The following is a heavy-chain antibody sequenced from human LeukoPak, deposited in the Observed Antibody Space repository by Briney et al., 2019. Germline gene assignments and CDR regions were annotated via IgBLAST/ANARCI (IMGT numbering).Heavy chain of an antibody. Sequence: SETLSLTCTVSGESISGFYWTWIRQPPGKGLEWIGSIYYTGSTYYNPSLKSRVTISVDTSKNQFSLRLSSVTAADTAVYYCARHVGSTHYFGPGLFDPWGQGTLVTVSS. CDR2: IYYTGST. CDR1: GESISGFY. CDR3: ARHVGSTHYFGPGLFDP. V-gene: IGHV4-39*01. J-gene: IGHJ5*02. D-gene: IGHD3-10*01.